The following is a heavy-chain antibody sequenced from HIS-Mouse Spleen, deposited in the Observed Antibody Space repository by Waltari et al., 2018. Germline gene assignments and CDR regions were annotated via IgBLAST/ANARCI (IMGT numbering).Heavy chain of an antibody. J-gene: IGHJ4*02. CDR1: GFSLSTSGMC. CDR2: SDWDDDK. CDR3: ARIAEGYSSGWYAFDY. V-gene: IGHV2-70*15. Sequence: QVTLRESGPALVKPTQTLTLTCTFSGFSLSTSGMCVSWIRQPPGKALEWLARSDWDDDKYYSKTLKTRLTISKDTSKNQVVLTMTNMDPVDTATYYCARIAEGYSSGWYAFDYWGQGTLVTVSS. D-gene: IGHD6-19*01.